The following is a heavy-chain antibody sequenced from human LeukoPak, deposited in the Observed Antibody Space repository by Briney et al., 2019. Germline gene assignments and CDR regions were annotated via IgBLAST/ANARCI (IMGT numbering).Heavy chain of an antibody. CDR3: ARDKIVGASYFDF. Sequence: GGSLRLSCVGSGFTFSSHSMSWVRQAPGKGPESVGNIKQDGGENYYVDSVKGRFTISRDNAKNSLYLQMNSLRAEDTAVYYCARDKIVGASYFDFWGQGILVTVSS. V-gene: IGHV3-7*01. D-gene: IGHD1-26*01. J-gene: IGHJ4*02. CDR1: GFTFSSHS. CDR2: IKQDGGEN.